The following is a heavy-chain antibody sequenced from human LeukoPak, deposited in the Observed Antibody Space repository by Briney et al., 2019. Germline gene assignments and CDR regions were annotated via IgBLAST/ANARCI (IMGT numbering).Heavy chain of an antibody. V-gene: IGHV3-7*03. Sequence: GGSLRLSCAASGFTFNKYWMSWVRQAPGKGLEWVANIKEDGSEKNYVDSVKGRFTISRDNAKNSLYLQMNSLRAEDTAVYYCAVGYNWNDWDFDYWGQGTLVTVSS. J-gene: IGHJ4*02. CDR1: GFTFNKYW. D-gene: IGHD1-1*01. CDR2: IKEDGSEK. CDR3: AVGYNWNDWDFDY.